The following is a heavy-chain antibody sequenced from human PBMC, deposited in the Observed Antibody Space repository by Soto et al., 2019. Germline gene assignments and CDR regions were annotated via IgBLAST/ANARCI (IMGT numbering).Heavy chain of an antibody. J-gene: IGHJ3*02. V-gene: IGHV3-23*01. D-gene: IGHD3-16*01. CDR1: GFTFNNYA. Sequence: EVQLLESGGNLVQPGGSLRLSCAASGFTFNNYAMNWVRQAPGKGLEWVAALTGNGGSTYYADSVKGRFTISRDNSKDPLYMQMASLRGEGPGLNFWAERGAFYVGQFNMWGQGTMVTVSS. CDR2: LTGNGGST. CDR3: AERGAFYVGQFNM.